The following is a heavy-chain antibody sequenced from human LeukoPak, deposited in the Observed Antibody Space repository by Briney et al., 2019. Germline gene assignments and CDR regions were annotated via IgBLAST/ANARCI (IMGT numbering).Heavy chain of an antibody. CDR2: MWSDGTKK. J-gene: IGHJ4*02. CDR3: ARDDDTTGRYSRFDY. CDR1: GFSFSTQR. D-gene: IGHD3-22*01. Sequence: GGSLRLSCAASGFSFSTQRMHWVRQAPGKGLEWVAVMWSDGTKKYYADSVKGRFTVSRDTSKHTLYLQMSSLRAEDTAVYFCARDDDTTGRYSRFDYWGQGTLVTVSS. V-gene: IGHV3-33*08.